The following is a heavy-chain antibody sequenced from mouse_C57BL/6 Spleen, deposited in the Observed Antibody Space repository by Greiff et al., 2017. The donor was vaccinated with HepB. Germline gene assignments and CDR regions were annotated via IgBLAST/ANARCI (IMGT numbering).Heavy chain of an antibody. Sequence: VQLQQSDAELVKPGASVKISCKVSGYTFTDHTIHWMKQRPEQGLEWIGYIYPRVGSTKYNEKFKGKATLTADKYSSTAYMQLNSLTSEDSAVYFCASGEYDVNFNYWGQGTTLTVSS. V-gene: IGHV1-78*01. CDR3: ASGEYDVNFNY. D-gene: IGHD2-4*01. CDR1: GYTFTDHT. J-gene: IGHJ2*01. CDR2: IYPRVGST.